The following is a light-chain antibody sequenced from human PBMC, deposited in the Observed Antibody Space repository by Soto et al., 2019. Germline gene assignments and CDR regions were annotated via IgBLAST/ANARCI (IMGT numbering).Light chain of an antibody. V-gene: IGKV1-12*01. CDR1: QSISSL. J-gene: IGKJ4*01. Sequence: DIQMTQSPSSLSASVGDRVTITCRASQSISSLLAWYQQKPGKARKLLIYAASSLRSGVPSRFSGSGSGTDFSLTISSLQPEDLATYYCKQSKSFPLTFGGGTKVDI. CDR3: KQSKSFPLT. CDR2: AAS.